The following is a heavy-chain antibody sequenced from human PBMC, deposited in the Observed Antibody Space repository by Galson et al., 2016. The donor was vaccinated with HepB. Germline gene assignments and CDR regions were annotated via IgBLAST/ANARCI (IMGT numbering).Heavy chain of an antibody. CDR3: ARHRSSNSSVIVVFDL. Sequence: TLSLTCTVSGAPISSGGFYWNWIRQSAGKGLEWIGRIYSRTTNYNPSLKSRVTISVDTSMNTFSLELTSVTAAVTAIYYCARHRSSNSSVIVVFDLWGQGKMVTVSS. J-gene: IGHJ3*01. D-gene: IGHD6-6*01. CDR1: GAPISSGGFY. V-gene: IGHV4-61*02. CDR2: IYSRTT.